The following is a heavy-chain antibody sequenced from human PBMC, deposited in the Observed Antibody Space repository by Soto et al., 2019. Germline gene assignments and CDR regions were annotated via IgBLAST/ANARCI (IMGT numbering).Heavy chain of an antibody. J-gene: IGHJ4*02. Sequence: GGSLSLSCAASRFNFSSYSMNLVRQAPGKGLEWVSSISSSSSYIYYADSVKGRFTISRDNAKNSLYLQMNSLRAEYTAVYYCAREEATPPRPIDYWGQGTLVTVSS. CDR3: AREEATPPRPIDY. V-gene: IGHV3-21*01. CDR2: ISSSSSYI. CDR1: RFNFSSYS.